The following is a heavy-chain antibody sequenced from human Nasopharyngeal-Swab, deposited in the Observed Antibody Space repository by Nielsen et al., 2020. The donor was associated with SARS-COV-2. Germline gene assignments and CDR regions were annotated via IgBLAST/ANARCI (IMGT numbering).Heavy chain of an antibody. Sequence: GESLKISCAASGFTFSSYSMNWVRQAPGKGLEWVSSISSSSSYIYYADSVKGRFTISRDNAKNSLYLQMNSLRADDTAVYYCARVRTNVAGIHGAFGYWGQGTLVTVSS. CDR3: ARVRTNVAGIHGAFGY. J-gene: IGHJ4*02. CDR2: ISSSSSYI. D-gene: IGHD6-19*01. V-gene: IGHV3-21*01. CDR1: GFTFSSYS.